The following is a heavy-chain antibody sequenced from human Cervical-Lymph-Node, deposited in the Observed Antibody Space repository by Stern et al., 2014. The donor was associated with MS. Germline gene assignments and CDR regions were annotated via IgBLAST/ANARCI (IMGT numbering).Heavy chain of an antibody. V-gene: IGHV3-7*01. Sequence: EMQLVESGGGLVQPGGSLRLSCAASEVTLSDLWMNWVRQAPGKGLEWLAIVSQDGGQTFYADSVKGRFTISRDNTKNSLFLQMTSLRSDDTALYYCVGGWGWLPDYWGQGTPVTVSS. CDR2: VSQDGGQT. D-gene: IGHD3-16*01. J-gene: IGHJ4*02. CDR1: EVTLSDLW. CDR3: VGGWGWLPDY.